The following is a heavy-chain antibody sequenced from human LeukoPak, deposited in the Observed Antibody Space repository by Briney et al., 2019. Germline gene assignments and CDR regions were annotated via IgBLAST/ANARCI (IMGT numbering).Heavy chain of an antibody. CDR3: AREGIAASPNYYYYMDV. D-gene: IGHD6-13*01. CDR1: GGSISSHY. V-gene: IGHV4-59*11. J-gene: IGHJ6*03. CDR2: IYYSGST. Sequence: SETLSLTCTVAGGSISSHYWSWIRQPPGKGLEWIGYIYYSGSTNYNPSLKSRVTISVDTSKNQFSLKLSSVTAADTAVYYCAREGIAASPNYYYYMDVWGKGTTVTVSS.